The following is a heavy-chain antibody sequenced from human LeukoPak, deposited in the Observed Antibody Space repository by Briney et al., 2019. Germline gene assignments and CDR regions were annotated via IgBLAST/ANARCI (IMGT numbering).Heavy chain of an antibody. CDR3: ARADMATVFDF. V-gene: IGHV4-31*03. CDR2: ISYSGST. J-gene: IGHJ4*02. Sequence: PSETLSLTCTVSGDSISSGDHYWTWFRQHPGKGLEWIGYISYSGSTYYNPSLKTRLTISVDTSKNQFSLKLDSVTAADTAFYYCARADMATVFDFWGRGTLVTVSS. D-gene: IGHD5-24*01. CDR1: GDSISSGDHY.